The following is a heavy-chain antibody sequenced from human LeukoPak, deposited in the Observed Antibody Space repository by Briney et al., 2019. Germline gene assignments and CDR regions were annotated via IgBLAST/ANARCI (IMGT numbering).Heavy chain of an antibody. CDR3: ARDPGYSSSWHSRFYFQH. CDR2: INPNSGGT. CDR1: GYTFTGYY. V-gene: IGHV1-2*02. J-gene: IGHJ1*01. Sequence: GASVKVSCKASGYTFTGYYMHWVRQAPGQGLEWMGWINPNSGGTNYAQKFQGRVTMTRDTSISTAYMELSRLRSDDTAVYYCARDPGYSSSWHSRFYFQHWGQGTLVTVSS. D-gene: IGHD6-13*01.